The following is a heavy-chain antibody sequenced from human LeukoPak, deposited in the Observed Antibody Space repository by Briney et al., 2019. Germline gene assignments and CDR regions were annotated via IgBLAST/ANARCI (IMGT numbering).Heavy chain of an antibody. J-gene: IGHJ4*02. CDR2: LYYGENS. V-gene: IGHV4-39*01. CDR3: ARQLPTAAADTRGYFDY. Sequence: SETLSLTCTVSGGSISSSSYYWGWIRQAPGKGLEWIGSLYYGENSHYNPSLKSRATLSVDTSNNQFSLKLTSVTAADAAVYFCARQLPTAAADTRGYFDYWGQGTVVTVSS. D-gene: IGHD6-25*01. CDR1: GGSISSSSYY.